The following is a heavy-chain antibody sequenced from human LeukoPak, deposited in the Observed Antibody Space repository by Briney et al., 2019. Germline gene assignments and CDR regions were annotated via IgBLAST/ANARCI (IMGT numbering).Heavy chain of an antibody. CDR3: ARAQYCSGGSCYSKGAFDI. Sequence: ASVKVSCKAPGYTFTSYGISWVRQAPGQGLEWMGWISAYNGNTNYAQKLQGRVTMTTDTSTSTAYMELRSLRSDDTAVYYCARAQYCSGGSCYSKGAFDIWGQGTMVTVSS. V-gene: IGHV1-18*01. D-gene: IGHD2-15*01. J-gene: IGHJ3*02. CDR1: GYTFTSYG. CDR2: ISAYNGNT.